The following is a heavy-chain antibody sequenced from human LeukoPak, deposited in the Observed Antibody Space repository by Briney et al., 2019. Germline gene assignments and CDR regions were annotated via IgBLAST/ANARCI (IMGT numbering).Heavy chain of an antibody. CDR3: ARGGDSGWYLRYYYYYGMDV. V-gene: IGHV1-8*01. D-gene: IGHD6-19*01. J-gene: IGHJ6*02. CDR2: VNPNSGNT. CDR1: GYTFGSYD. Sequence: ASVKVSCKDSGYTFGSYDINRVRQATGQGLEWMGWVNPNSGNTGYAQKFQGRVTMTRNTSISTAYMELSSLRSEDTAVYYCARGGDSGWYLRYYYYYGMDVWGQGTTVTVSS.